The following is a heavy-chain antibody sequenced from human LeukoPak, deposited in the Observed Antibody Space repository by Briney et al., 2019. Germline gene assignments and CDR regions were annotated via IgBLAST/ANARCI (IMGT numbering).Heavy chain of an antibody. V-gene: IGHV3-48*03. CDR3: ARDSTHCSSTSCYFDY. CDR2: ISSSGSTI. D-gene: IGHD2-2*01. Sequence: GGSLRLSCAASGFTFSSHEMNWVRQAPGKGLEWVSYISSSGSTIYYADSVKGRFTISRDNAKNSLYLQMNSLRAEDTAVYYCARDSTHCSSTSCYFDYWGQGTLVTVSS. J-gene: IGHJ4*02. CDR1: GFTFSSHE.